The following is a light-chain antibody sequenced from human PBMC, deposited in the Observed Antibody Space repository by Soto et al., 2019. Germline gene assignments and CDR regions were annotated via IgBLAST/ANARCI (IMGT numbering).Light chain of an antibody. Sequence: QSVLTQPPSASGSPGQSVTISCTGTTNDVGLYNFVSWYQQHPGRAPKLTIYDVNKRPSGVPDRFSGSKSGTTASLTVSGLQAEDEADYYCSSYAGYNKVVFGGGTKVTVL. CDR3: SSYAGYNKVV. J-gene: IGLJ2*01. V-gene: IGLV2-8*01. CDR2: DVN. CDR1: TNDVGLYNF.